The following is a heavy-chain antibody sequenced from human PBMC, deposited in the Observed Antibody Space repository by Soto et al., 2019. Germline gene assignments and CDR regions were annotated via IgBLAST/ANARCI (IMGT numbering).Heavy chain of an antibody. CDR1: GYTFMSYG. CDR3: ARHYYGSGSYYYWFDP. J-gene: IGHJ5*02. D-gene: IGHD3-10*01. V-gene: IGHV1-18*01. CDR2: ISGYNGNR. Sequence: QVQLVQSGAEVKTPGASVKVSCKTSGYTFMSYGITWVRQAPGQGLEWMGWISGYNGNRGFAQRFQGRVTLTTDTSTGTASMELTSLRADDTAVYYCARHYYGSGSYYYWFDPWGQGTLVTVSS.